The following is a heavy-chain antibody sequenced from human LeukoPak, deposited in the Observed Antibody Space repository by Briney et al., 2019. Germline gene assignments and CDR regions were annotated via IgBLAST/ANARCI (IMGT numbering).Heavy chain of an antibody. CDR2: IKPNSGGT. CDR3: AGGTDMDV. Sequence: ASVKVSCKASGYTFTGHSMYWVRQAPGQGLEWMGWIKPNSGGTNYAQKFQGRVTMTRDTSISTAYMELSRLRSDDTAVYYCAGGTDMDVWGKGTTVTVSS. J-gene: IGHJ6*03. CDR1: GYTFTGHS. V-gene: IGHV1-2*02.